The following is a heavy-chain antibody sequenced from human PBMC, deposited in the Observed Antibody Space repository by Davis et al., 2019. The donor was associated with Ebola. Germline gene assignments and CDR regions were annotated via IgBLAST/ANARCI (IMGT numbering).Heavy chain of an antibody. CDR1: GVTFSTAW. J-gene: IGHJ5*02. V-gene: IGHV3-15*01. CDR3: TTDYGSFDP. D-gene: IGHD4-17*01. CDR2: IKTKTDGGTT. Sequence: PGGSLRLSCAASGVTFSTAWMSWVRQAPGKGLEWICRIKTKTDGGTTDYAAPVKGRFTISRDDSKTTLFLQKNSLKTEDTAVYYCTTDYGSFDPWGQGTLVTVSS.